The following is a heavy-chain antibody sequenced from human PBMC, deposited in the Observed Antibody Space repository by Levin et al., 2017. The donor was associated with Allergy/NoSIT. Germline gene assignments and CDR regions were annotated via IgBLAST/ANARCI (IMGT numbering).Heavy chain of an antibody. V-gene: IGHV4-34*01. Sequence: SETLSLTCAVYGGSFTGYSWNWIRQSPGKGLEWIGEISPRTNTNYNPSLKSRVSITLDTSKTQFSLRLNSVTAADTAVYYCARRPTVVTLSGAFDLWGQGTMVTVSS. J-gene: IGHJ3*01. D-gene: IGHD4-23*01. CDR2: ISPRTNT. CDR1: GGSFTGYS. CDR3: ARRPTVVTLSGAFDL.